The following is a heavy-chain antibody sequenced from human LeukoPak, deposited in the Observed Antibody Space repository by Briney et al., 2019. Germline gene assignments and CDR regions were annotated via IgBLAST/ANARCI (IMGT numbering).Heavy chain of an antibody. Sequence: ASVKVSCKASGYTFTSYYMHWVRQAPGQGLEWMGIINPSGGSTSYAQKFQGRVTMTRDTSTSTVYMELSSLRSEDTAVYYCARTPIAAREFDYWGQGTLVTASS. D-gene: IGHD6-6*01. CDR1: GYTFTSYY. CDR2: INPSGGST. J-gene: IGHJ4*02. CDR3: ARTPIAAREFDY. V-gene: IGHV1-46*01.